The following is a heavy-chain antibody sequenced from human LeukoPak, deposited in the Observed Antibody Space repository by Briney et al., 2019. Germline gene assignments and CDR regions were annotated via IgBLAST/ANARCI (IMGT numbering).Heavy chain of an antibody. D-gene: IGHD3-22*01. CDR1: GYTFTSYG. CDR3: ARARRLYYYDSSGYYGH. Sequence: AASVKVSCKASGYTFTSYGISWVRQAPGQGLEWMGWISAYNGNTNCAQKLQGRVTMTTDTSTSTAYMELRSLRSDDTAVYYCARARRLYYYDSSGYYGHWGQGTLVTVSS. V-gene: IGHV1-18*01. CDR2: ISAYNGNT. J-gene: IGHJ4*02.